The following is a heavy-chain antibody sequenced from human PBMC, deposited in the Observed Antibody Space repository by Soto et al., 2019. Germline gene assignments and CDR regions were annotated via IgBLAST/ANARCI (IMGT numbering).Heavy chain of an antibody. J-gene: IGHJ3*02. V-gene: IGHV4-34*01. Sequence: PSETLSLTCAVYGGSFSGYYWSWIRQPPGKGLEWIGEINHSGSTNYNPSLKSRVTISVDTSKNQFSLKLSSVTAADTAVYYCARGGDYDHDALDIWGQGTMVTVSS. CDR1: GGSFSGYY. CDR3: ARGGDYDHDALDI. D-gene: IGHD3-22*01. CDR2: INHSGST.